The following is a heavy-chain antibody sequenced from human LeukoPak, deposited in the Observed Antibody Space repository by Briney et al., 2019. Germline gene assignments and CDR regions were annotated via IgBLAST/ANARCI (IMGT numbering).Heavy chain of an antibody. J-gene: IGHJ4*02. CDR1: GFTFSGSA. V-gene: IGHV3-73*01. D-gene: IGHD6-13*01. CDR2: IRSKANSYAT. Sequence: GGSLKLSCAASGFTFSGSAMHWVRQASGKGMEWVGRIRSKANSYATAYAASVKCRFTISRDDSKNTAYLQMNSLKTEDTAVYYCTRRDISTDYWGQGTLVTVSS. CDR3: TRRDISTDY.